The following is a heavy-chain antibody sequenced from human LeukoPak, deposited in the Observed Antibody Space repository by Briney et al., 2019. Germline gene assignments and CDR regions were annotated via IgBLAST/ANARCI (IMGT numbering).Heavy chain of an antibody. Sequence: GASVKVSCKASGYTFTGYYMHWVRQAPGQGLEWMGWINPNSGGTNYAQKFQGRVTMTRDTSISTAYMELSRLRSDDTAVYYCARVGRTYYYDSGTSNNWFDPWGQGTLVTVSS. CDR3: ARVGRTYYYDSGTSNNWFDP. J-gene: IGHJ5*02. CDR1: GYTFTGYY. D-gene: IGHD3-10*01. V-gene: IGHV1-2*02. CDR2: INPNSGGT.